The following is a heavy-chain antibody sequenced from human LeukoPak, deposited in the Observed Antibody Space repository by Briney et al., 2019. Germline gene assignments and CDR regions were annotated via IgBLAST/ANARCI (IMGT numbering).Heavy chain of an antibody. CDR1: GGSFSGYY. Sequence: SETLSLTCAVYGGSFSGYYWSWIRQPPGKGLEWIGEINHSGSTNYNPSLKSRVTISVDTSKNQFSLKLSSVTAADTAVYYCARFRIQLWSSWFDPWGQGTLVTVSS. D-gene: IGHD5-18*01. J-gene: IGHJ5*02. V-gene: IGHV4-34*01. CDR3: ARFRIQLWSSWFDP. CDR2: INHSGST.